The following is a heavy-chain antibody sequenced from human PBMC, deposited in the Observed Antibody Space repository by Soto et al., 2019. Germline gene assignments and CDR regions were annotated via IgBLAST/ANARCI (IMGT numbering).Heavy chain of an antibody. V-gene: IGHV3-30*03. CDR2: ISNDGRAQ. J-gene: IGHJ5*01. D-gene: IGHD3-3*01. CDR3: ARDIWSGDYKWFDS. CDR1: TVTINVHG. Sequence: GGSLRLSCTSSTVTINVHGIQWVRQAPGKGLEWVAFISNDGRAQYYADSVKGRFTISRDYSKNTVDLQMNSLRNEETAVYYCARDIWSGDYKWFDSWGPGTLVTVSS.